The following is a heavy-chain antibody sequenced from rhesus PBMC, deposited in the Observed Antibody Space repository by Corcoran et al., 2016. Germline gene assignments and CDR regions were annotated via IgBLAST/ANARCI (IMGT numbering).Heavy chain of an antibody. CDR2: ISNGGGST. D-gene: IGHD5-24*01. CDR1: GFTFSSYG. Sequence: EVQLVESGGGLVQPGGSLRLSCAASGFTFSSYGMSWVRQAPGKGLEWVSYISNGGGSTYYADSVEGRFTISRDNSKNTLSLQMNSLRAEDTAVYYCATSGYTYFDYWGQGVLVTVSS. V-gene: IGHV3S5*01. CDR3: ATSGYTYFDY. J-gene: IGHJ4*01.